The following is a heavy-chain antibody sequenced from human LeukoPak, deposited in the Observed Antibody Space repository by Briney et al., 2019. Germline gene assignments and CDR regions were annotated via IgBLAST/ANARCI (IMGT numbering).Heavy chain of an antibody. CDR1: GYSFTSYW. J-gene: IGHJ4*02. V-gene: IGHV5-51*01. Sequence: GESLKISCKGSGYSFTSYWIGWVRQMPGKGLEWMGIIYPGDSDTRYSPSFQGQVTIPGDKSISTAYLQWSSLKASDTAMYYCARQGYYGSGSYCFDYWGQGTLVTVSS. CDR3: ARQGYYGSGSYCFDY. D-gene: IGHD3-10*01. CDR2: IYPGDSDT.